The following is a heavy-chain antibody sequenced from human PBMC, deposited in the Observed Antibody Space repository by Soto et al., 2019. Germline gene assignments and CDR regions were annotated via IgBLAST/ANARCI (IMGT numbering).Heavy chain of an antibody. J-gene: IGHJ3*01. Sequence: QLQLQESGPGLVKPSETLSLACTVSSGSITSDSYNWDWIRQPPGKGLQWIGTIYYTGSTDYNPSLKRRVMISADASKKQFSLKLNSVTAADTAVYYCARVSGNAFDVWGPGTSVIVSP. CDR1: SGSITSDSYN. CDR2: IYYTGST. V-gene: IGHV4-39*01. CDR3: ARVSGNAFDV.